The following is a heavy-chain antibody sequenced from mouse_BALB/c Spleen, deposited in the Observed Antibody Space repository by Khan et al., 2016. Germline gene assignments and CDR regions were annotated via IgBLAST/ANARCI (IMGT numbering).Heavy chain of an antibody. CDR3: AKLGLYYAMDY. CDR1: GYTFTNYG. CDR2: INTCTGEP. J-gene: IGHJ4*01. D-gene: IGHD4-1*01. Sequence: QIQLVQSGPELKKPGETVKISCKASGYTFTNYGMNWVKQAPGKGLKWMGWINTCTGEPTYADDFKGRFAFSLETSDSTAYLQINNLKNEDTATYFCAKLGLYYAMDYWGQGTSVTVSS. V-gene: IGHV9-3-1*01.